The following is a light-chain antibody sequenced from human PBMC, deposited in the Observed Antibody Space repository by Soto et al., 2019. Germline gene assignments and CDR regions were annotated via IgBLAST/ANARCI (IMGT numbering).Light chain of an antibody. CDR1: QSLLHSNGYNY. Sequence: DLVMTQSPLSLPVTPGEPASISCRSSQSLLHSNGYNYLDWYLQKPGQSPQLLIYLGSNRASGVPDRFSGSGSGTDFILKITRVESEDVGVYYCMQALQTPITFGQGTRLEIK. J-gene: IGKJ5*01. CDR3: MQALQTPIT. CDR2: LGS. V-gene: IGKV2-28*01.